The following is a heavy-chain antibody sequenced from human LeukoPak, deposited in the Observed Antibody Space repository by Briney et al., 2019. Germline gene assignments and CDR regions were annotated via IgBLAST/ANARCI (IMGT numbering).Heavy chain of an antibody. J-gene: IGHJ4*02. Sequence: ASLKLSCKASGYTFTTYDINWVRQATGQGLEWMGWMNPNSGYTGYAQKFQGRVTITRDTSISTAYMELSSLRSEDTAVYYCARVAGSIDYWGQGTLVTVSS. CDR1: GYTFTTYD. CDR2: MNPNSGYT. D-gene: IGHD6-19*01. V-gene: IGHV1-8*03. CDR3: ARVAGSIDY.